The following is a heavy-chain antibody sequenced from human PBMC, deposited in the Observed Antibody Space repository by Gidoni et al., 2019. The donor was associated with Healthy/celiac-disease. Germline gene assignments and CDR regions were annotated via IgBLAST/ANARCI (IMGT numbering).Heavy chain of an antibody. CDR1: GFSCTSSA. CDR2: IVVGSGNT. D-gene: IGHD3-16*01. V-gene: IGHV1-58*01. Sequence: QMQLVQSGLEVKQPGTSVKVSCKASGFSCTSSAVKWVRQARGQRLEWIGWIVVGSGNTNHAQKFQERITIARDMSTSTAYRGLSSLRSEDTAVYDCAADPFMNTFENMDVWGQGTTVTVSS. CDR3: AADPFMNTFENMDV. J-gene: IGHJ6*02.